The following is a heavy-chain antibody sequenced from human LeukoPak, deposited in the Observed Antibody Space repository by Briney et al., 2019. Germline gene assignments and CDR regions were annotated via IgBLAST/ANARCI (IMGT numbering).Heavy chain of an antibody. CDR2: MNPNSGNT. J-gene: IGHJ6*02. V-gene: IGHV1-8*01. Sequence: SVKVSCKASGYTFTSYDINWVRHATGQGLEWMGWMNPNSGNTGYAQKFQGRVTMTTNSSISTAYMELSSLRSEDTAVYYCARFLSSMVRGVRYYYGMDVWGQGTTVTVSS. CDR3: ARFLSSMVRGVRYYYGMDV. D-gene: IGHD3-10*01. CDR1: GYTFTSYD.